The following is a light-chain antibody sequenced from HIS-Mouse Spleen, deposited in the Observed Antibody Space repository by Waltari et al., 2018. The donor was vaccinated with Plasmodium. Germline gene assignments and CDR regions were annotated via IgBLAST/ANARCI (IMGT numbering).Light chain of an antibody. CDR2: EVS. CDR3: SSYTSSSTV. Sequence: QSALTQPASVSGSPGQSITISCTGPSSDVGGYNYVSWYQQHPGKAPKLMIYEVSNRPSGVSNRFFGSKSGNTASLTISGLQAEDEADYYCSSYTSSSTVFGGGTKLTVL. V-gene: IGLV2-14*01. CDR1: SSDVGGYNY. J-gene: IGLJ3*02.